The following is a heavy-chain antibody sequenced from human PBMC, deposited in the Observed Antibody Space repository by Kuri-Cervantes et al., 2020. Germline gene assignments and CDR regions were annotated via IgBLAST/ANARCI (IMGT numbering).Heavy chain of an antibody. D-gene: IGHD1-26*01. CDR2: MGWNYNNI. CDR1: GFTFDDYA. J-gene: IGHJ6*02. Sequence: SLKISCVASGFTFDDYAMHWVRQAPGKGLEWVAGMGWNYNNIYYADSVKGRFTISRDNAKNSLYLQMNSLRPEDTALYYCATRREWVDYWGQGTTVTVSS. CDR3: ATRREWVDY. V-gene: IGHV3-9*01.